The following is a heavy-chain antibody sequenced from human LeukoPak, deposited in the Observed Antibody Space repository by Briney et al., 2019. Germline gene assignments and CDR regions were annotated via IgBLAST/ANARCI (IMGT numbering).Heavy chain of an antibody. CDR3: TRESYFYVGSDYYSWFDP. Sequence: GGSLRLSCAASGFTFSTYAMSWVRQAPGKGLEWVSSINDVGRDTNYADSVKGRFTISRDNSKNTVFLQMSSLRVEDTTVYFCTRESYFYVGSDYYSWFDPWGQGTLVTVSS. CDR2: INDVGRDT. D-gene: IGHD3-22*01. V-gene: IGHV3-23*01. J-gene: IGHJ5*02. CDR1: GFTFSTYA.